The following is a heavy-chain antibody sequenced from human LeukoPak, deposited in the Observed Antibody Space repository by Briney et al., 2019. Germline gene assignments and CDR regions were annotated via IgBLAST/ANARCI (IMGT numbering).Heavy chain of an antibody. CDR3: ARRVDYYYYMDV. Sequence: ASVKVSCKAPGGTFISYTISWVRQAPGQGLEWMGRIIPILGIANYAQKFQGRVTITADKSTSTAYMELSSLRSEDTAVYYCARRVDYYYYMDVWGKGTTVTVSS. V-gene: IGHV1-69*02. CDR1: GGTFISYT. CDR2: IIPILGIA. D-gene: IGHD3-3*01. J-gene: IGHJ6*03.